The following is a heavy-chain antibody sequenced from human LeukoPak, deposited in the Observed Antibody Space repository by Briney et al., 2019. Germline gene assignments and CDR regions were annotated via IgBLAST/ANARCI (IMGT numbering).Heavy chain of an antibody. V-gene: IGHV3-23*01. D-gene: IGHD6-19*01. J-gene: IGHJ4*02. CDR1: GFTLSSYA. CDR2: ISGSGGST. CDR3: AKDPKGYSSGSFDY. Sequence: PGGSLRLSCAASGFTLSSYAMSWVRQAPGKGLEWVSGISGSGGSTYYADSVKGRFTISRDNSKNTLYLQMNSLRAEDTAVYYCAKDPKGYSSGSFDYWGQGTLLTVSS.